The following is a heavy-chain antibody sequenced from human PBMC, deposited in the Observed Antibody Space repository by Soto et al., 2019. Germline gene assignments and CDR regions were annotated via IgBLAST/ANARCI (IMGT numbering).Heavy chain of an antibody. J-gene: IGHJ6*03. V-gene: IGHV3-11*01. D-gene: IGHD2-2*01. CDR3: ARDLGSTSFLYYYYYMDV. CDR2: ISSSGSTI. Sequence: QVQLVESGGGLVKPGGSLRLSCAASGFTFSDYYMSWIRQAPGKGLEWVSYISSSGSTIYYADSVKGRFTISRDNAKNSLYLQTNSLRAQDTAVYYCARDLGSTSFLYYYYYMDVWGKGTTVTVSS. CDR1: GFTFSDYY.